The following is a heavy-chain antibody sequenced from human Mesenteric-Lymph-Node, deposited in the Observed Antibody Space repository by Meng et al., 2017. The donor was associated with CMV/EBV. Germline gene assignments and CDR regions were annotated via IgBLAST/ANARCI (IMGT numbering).Heavy chain of an antibody. J-gene: IGHJ4*02. CDR3: ARYDFWSGYLFDY. Sequence: ASVKVSCKASGYTFTAYYLHRVRQAPGQGLEWMGWINPNSGGTNYAQKFQGRVTMTRDTSISTAYMELSRLRSDDTAVYYCARYDFWSGYLFDYWGQGTLVTVSS. CDR1: GYTFTAYY. V-gene: IGHV1-2*02. CDR2: INPNSGGT. D-gene: IGHD3-3*01.